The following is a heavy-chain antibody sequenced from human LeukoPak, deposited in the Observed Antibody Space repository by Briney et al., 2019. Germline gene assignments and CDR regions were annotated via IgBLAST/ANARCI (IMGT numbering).Heavy chain of an antibody. Sequence: GGSLRPSCAASGFTFSDYYMSWVRQAPGKGLEWVSYISTTTYTNYADSVKGRFTISRDNAKNSLYLQMNSLRAEDTAVYYCAREENAFDIWGQGTMVTVSS. CDR1: GFTFSDYY. CDR2: ISTTTYT. J-gene: IGHJ3*02. V-gene: IGHV3-11*06. CDR3: AREENAFDI.